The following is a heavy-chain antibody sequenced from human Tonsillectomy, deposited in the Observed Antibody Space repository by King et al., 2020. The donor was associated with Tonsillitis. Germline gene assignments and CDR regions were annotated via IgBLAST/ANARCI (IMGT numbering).Heavy chain of an antibody. J-gene: IGHJ4*02. CDR3: VKDRLGDTTMII. CDR1: GLTFSSYG. D-gene: IGHD5-18*01. Sequence: VQLVESGGGLIQPGGSLRLSCSAFGLTFSSYGMSWVRPAPGKGLEWVSAISGSGGSTYYADSVKGRFTNSRDNSKNTLYLQMNSLRAEDTAVYYCVKDRLGDTTMIIWGQGTLVTVSS. V-gene: IGHV3-23*04. CDR2: ISGSGGST.